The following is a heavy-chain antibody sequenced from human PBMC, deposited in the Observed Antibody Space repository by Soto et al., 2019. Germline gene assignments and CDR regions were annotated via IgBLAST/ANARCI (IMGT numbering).Heavy chain of an antibody. CDR2: ISGSGGST. Sequence: PGGSLRLSCAASGFTFSSYAMSWFRQAPGKGLEWVSAISGSGGSTYYADSVKGRFTISRDNSKNTLYLQMNSLRAEDTAVYYCAKDPSYDFWSGYPSAVADYWGREPWSPSPQ. J-gene: IGHJ4*02. CDR1: GFTFSSYA. V-gene: IGHV3-23*01. D-gene: IGHD3-3*01. CDR3: AKDPSYDFWSGYPSAVADY.